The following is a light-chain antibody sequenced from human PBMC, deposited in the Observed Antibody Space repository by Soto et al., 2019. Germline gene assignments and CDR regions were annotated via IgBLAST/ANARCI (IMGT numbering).Light chain of an antibody. CDR3: QQRSNWPYT. Sequence: EIVLTQSPATLSLSPGERATLSCRASQSVSSFLAWYQQKPGQAPRLLIYDASNTATGIPARFSGSGSGTDFTLTISSLEPEDFAVYYCQQRSNWPYTVGQGTKLEIK. CDR2: DAS. V-gene: IGKV3-11*01. CDR1: QSVSSF. J-gene: IGKJ2*01.